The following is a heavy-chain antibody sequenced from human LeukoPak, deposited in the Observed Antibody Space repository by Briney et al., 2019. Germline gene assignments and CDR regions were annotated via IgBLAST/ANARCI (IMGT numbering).Heavy chain of an antibody. CDR1: GFTFSTYY. Sequence: GGSLRLSCAASGFTFSTYYMSWVRQAPGTGLEWVANIKQDGSGKYYVDSVKGRFTISRDNAKNSLYLQMNSLRAEDTAVYYCARVVGAGYFDLWGRGTLVTVSS. D-gene: IGHD1-26*01. CDR2: IKQDGSGK. CDR3: ARVVGAGYFDL. V-gene: IGHV3-7*01. J-gene: IGHJ2*01.